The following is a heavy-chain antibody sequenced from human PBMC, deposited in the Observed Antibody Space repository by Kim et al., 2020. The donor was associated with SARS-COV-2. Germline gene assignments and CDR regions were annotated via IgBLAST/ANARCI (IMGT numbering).Heavy chain of an antibody. Sequence: GGSLRLSCAASGFTFSDYYMSWIRQAPGKGLEWVSYISSSGSTIYYADSVKGRFTISRDNAKNSLYLQMNSLRAEDTAVYYCARDRVPARLRYFDWSVPTSNNWFDPWGQGTLVTVSS. V-gene: IGHV3-11*04. J-gene: IGHJ5*02. CDR2: ISSSGSTI. CDR3: ARDRVPARLRYFDWSVPTSNNWFDP. D-gene: IGHD3-9*01. CDR1: GFTFSDYY.